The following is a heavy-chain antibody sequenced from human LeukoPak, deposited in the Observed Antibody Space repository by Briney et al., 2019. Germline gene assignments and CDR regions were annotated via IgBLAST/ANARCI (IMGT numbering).Heavy chain of an antibody. V-gene: IGHV4-34*01. J-gene: IGHJ4*02. Sequence: SETLSLTCAVYGGSFSDYYWSRIRQPPGKGLEWIGEINHSGSTNYNPSLKSRVTISVDTSKNQFSLKLSSVTAADTAVYYCANMGDGSSSLLGVNYWGQGTLVTVSS. CDR1: GGSFSDYY. CDR2: INHSGST. D-gene: IGHD2-2*01. CDR3: ANMGDGSSSLLGVNY.